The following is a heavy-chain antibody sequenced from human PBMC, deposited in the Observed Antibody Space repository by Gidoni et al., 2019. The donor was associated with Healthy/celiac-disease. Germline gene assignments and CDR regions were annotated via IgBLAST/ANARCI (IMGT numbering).Heavy chain of an antibody. V-gene: IGHV3-30-3*01. CDR2: ISYDGSNK. CDR1: GFTFSSYA. Sequence: QVQLVESGGGVVQPGRSLRLSCAASGFTFSSYAMHWVRQAPGKGLEWVAVISYDGSNKYYADSVKGRFTISRDNSKNTLYLQMNSLRAEDTAVYYCARVRGISSGYPIDYWGQGTLVTVSS. CDR3: ARVRGISSGYPIDY. D-gene: IGHD3-22*01. J-gene: IGHJ4*02.